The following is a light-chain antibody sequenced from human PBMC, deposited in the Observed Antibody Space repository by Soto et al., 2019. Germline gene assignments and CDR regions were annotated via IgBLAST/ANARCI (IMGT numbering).Light chain of an antibody. V-gene: IGKV3D-15*01. Sequence: EIVMRQSPATLSVSPGERATLSCRARQSVSSSLAWYQQKPGQAPGLLLYGASTRATGIPARFSGSGSGTEFTLTISSLQSEDFAVYYCQQYNNWPPITFGLGTRLEIK. CDR3: QQYNNWPPIT. CDR2: GAS. CDR1: QSVSSS. J-gene: IGKJ5*01.